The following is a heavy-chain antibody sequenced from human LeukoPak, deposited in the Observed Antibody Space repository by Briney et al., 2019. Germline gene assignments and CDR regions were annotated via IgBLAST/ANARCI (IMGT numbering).Heavy chain of an antibody. J-gene: IGHJ6*02. D-gene: IGHD6-6*01. CDR3: ASIAARPFYYGMDV. CDR2: IYYSGST. V-gene: IGHV4-31*03. CDR1: GGSISSGGYY. Sequence: SETLSLTCTVSGGSISSGGYYWSWIRQHPGKGLEWIGYIYYSGSTYYNPSLKSRVTISVDTSKNQFSLKLSSVTAADTAVYYCASIAARPFYYGMDVWGQGTRSPSP.